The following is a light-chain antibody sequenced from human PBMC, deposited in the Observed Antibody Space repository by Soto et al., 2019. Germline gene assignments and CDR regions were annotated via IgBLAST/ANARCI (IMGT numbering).Light chain of an antibody. V-gene: IGKV3-11*01. Sequence: EIVLTQSPATLSLSPGERATLSCRASQSISSYLAWYKQRPGQAPRLLIYDASNRATGIPARFSGSGSVTDFTLTISSLEPEDFAVYYCQQRSNWPLTFGGGTKVDIK. CDR1: QSISSY. J-gene: IGKJ4*01. CDR2: DAS. CDR3: QQRSNWPLT.